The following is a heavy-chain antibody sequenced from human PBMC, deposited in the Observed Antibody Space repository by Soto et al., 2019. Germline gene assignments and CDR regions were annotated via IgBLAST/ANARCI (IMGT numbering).Heavy chain of an antibody. CDR1: GYTFTGYY. CDR2: INPNSGGT. Sequence: VKGACKASGYTFTGYYMHWLRQAPGQGLEWMGWINPNSGGTNYAQKFQGWVTMTRDTSISTAYMELSRLRSDDTAVYYCARVGVVTEAFDIWGQGTMVTVPS. D-gene: IGHD2-21*02. CDR3: ARVGVVTEAFDI. V-gene: IGHV1-2*04. J-gene: IGHJ3*02.